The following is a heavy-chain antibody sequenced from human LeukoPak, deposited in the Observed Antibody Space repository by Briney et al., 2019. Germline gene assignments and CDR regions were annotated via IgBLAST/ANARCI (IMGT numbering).Heavy chain of an antibody. CDR1: GDSISGGGYW. CDR2: ISYGGKA. D-gene: IGHD6-19*01. CDR3: ARAPVAAPSEFDY. V-gene: IGHV4-31*11. Sequence: PSQTLSLTCAVSGDSISGGGYWWSWIRQHPGKGPEWIGYISYGGKADYNPSLKSRVAISADTPKNQFSLKLSSTTAADTAVYYCARAPVAAPSEFDYWGQGTLVTVSS. J-gene: IGHJ4*02.